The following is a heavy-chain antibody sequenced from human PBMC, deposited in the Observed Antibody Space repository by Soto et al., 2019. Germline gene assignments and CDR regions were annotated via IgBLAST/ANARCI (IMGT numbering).Heavy chain of an antibody. CDR3: SHKGAVYRGFKY. CDR2: IYWDDDM. D-gene: IGHD4-4*01. J-gene: IGHJ4*02. CDR1: GFSLSTSGVG. V-gene: IGHV2-5*02. Sequence: QITLKESGPTLVKPTQTLTLACTFSGFSLSTSGVGVGWIRQPPGKALEWLALIYWDDDMRNSPSLKSRHTINKATYNNQVVLTMDNMDPVDTATYCCSHKGAVYRGFKYWGQGTLVTVSS.